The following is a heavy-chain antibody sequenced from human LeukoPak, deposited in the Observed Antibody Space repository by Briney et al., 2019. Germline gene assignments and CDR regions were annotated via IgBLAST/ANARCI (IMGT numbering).Heavy chain of an antibody. CDR2: IKSKTDGGTT. V-gene: IGHV3-15*01. CDR3: TTDGSGFGGVIVFDY. CDR1: GFTFSSYA. Sequence: PGGSLRLSCAASGFTFSSYAMSWVRQAPGKGLEWVGRIKSKTDGGTTDYAAPVKGRFTISRDDSKNTLYLQMNSLKTEDTAVYYCTTDGSGFGGVIVFDYWGQGTLVTVSS. D-gene: IGHD3-16*02. J-gene: IGHJ4*02.